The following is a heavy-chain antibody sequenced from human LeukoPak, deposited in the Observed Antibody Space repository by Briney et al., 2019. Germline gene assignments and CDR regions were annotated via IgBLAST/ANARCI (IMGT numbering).Heavy chain of an antibody. J-gene: IGHJ3*02. CDR1: GFTFSSYS. V-gene: IGHV3-21*01. CDR3: ARLGDWNAFDI. Sequence: GGSLRLSCAASGFTFSSYSMNWVRQAPGKGLEWVSSISSSSSYIYYADSVKGRFTISRDNAKNSLYLQMNSLRAEDTAVYYCARLGDWNAFDIWGQGTMVTVSS. D-gene: IGHD2-21*01. CDR2: ISSSSSYI.